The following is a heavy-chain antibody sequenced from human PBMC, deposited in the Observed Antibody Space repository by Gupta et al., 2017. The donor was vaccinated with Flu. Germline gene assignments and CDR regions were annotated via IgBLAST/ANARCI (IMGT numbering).Heavy chain of an antibody. J-gene: IGHJ4*01. CDR2: IHHRGSP. V-gene: IGHV4-38-2*01. D-gene: IGHD3-16*01. Sequence: QVQLQESGPGLVKPSETLSLTFAVSDYSISSGYYWLCIRHPPRQGLESNGCIHHRGSPYDNPSLKSRVTVAGDTCKNQLSLKPRSVTAADTAVEYGERLHTQPGQWGVFDFWGHGTLVTGSS. CDR3: ERLHTQPGQWGVFDF. CDR1: DYSISSGYY.